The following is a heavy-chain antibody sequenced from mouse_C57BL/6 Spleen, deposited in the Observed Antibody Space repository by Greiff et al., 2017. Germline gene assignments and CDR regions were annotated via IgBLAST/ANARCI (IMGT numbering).Heavy chain of an antibody. CDR2: ISYDGSN. CDR3: AREGDSWEYYAMDY. D-gene: IGHD1-1*02. CDR1: GYSITSGYY. Sequence: EVKLMESGPGLVKPSQSLSLTCSVTGYSITSGYYWNWIRQFPGNKLEWMGYISYDGSNNYNPSLKNRISITRDTSKNQFFLKLNSVTTEDTATYYCAREGDSWEYYAMDYWGQGTSVTVSS. V-gene: IGHV3-6*01. J-gene: IGHJ4*01.